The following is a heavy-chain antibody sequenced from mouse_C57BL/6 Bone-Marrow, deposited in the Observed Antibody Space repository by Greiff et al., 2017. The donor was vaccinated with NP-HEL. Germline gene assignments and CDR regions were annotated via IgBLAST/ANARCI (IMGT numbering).Heavy chain of an antibody. V-gene: IGHV5-6*01. D-gene: IGHD2-2*01. J-gene: IGHJ1*03. CDR2: ISSGGRYT. CDR3: ARHGVWLRRGSYWYFDV. Sequence: EVQVVESGGDLVKPGGSLKLSCAASGFTFSSYCLSWVRQTPDKRLGWVAIISSGGRYTSYTDSVKGGVTISRDNAKNTLYLQMSRLKSEDTAMYYCARHGVWLRRGSYWYFDVWGTGTTVTVSS. CDR1: GFTFSSYC.